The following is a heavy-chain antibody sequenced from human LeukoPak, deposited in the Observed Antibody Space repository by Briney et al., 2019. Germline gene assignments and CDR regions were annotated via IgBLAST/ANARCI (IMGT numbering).Heavy chain of an antibody. J-gene: IGHJ5*02. Sequence: ASVKVSCKASGYTFTGYHIHWVRQAPGQGLEWMGWINPNSGGTNYAQKFQGRVTMTGDTSISTAYMELSSLTSDDTAVYFCARDGSVFSTSWYVPWGQGTLVTVSS. CDR2: INPNSGGT. CDR3: ARDGSVFSTSWYVP. V-gene: IGHV1-2*02. D-gene: IGHD3-10*01. CDR1: GYTFTGYH.